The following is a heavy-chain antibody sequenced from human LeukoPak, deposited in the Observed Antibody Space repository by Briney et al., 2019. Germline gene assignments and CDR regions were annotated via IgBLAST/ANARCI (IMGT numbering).Heavy chain of an antibody. CDR2: IYYSGST. CDR1: GGSISSGDYY. Sequence: PSQTLSLTCTVSGGSISSGDYYWSWIRQPPGKGLEWIGYIYYSGSTYYNPSHKSRVTISVDTSKNQFFLKLSSVTAADTAVYYCARDVREVTTFDYWGQRTLVT. V-gene: IGHV4-30-4*01. D-gene: IGHD4-17*01. J-gene: IGHJ4*02. CDR3: ARDVREVTTFDY.